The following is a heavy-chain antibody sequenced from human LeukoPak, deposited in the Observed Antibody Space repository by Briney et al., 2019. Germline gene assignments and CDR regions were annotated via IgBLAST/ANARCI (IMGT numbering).Heavy chain of an antibody. V-gene: IGHV1-46*01. CDR2: INPSGGST. CDR3: ARDMDYYGSGSYYSNWFDP. CDR1: GYTFTSYY. Sequence: ASVKVSCKASGYTFTSYYMHWVRQAPGQGLEWMGIINPSGGSTSYAQKFQGRVTMTRDTSTSTVYMELSSLRSEATAVYYCARDMDYYGSGSYYSNWFDPWGQGTLVTVSS. J-gene: IGHJ5*02. D-gene: IGHD3-10*01.